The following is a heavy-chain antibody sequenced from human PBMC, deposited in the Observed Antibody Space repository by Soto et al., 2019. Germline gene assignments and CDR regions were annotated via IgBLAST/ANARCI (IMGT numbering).Heavy chain of an antibody. CDR2: ISYDGSNK. D-gene: IGHD2-2*01. Sequence: QVQLVESGGGVVQPGRSLRLSCAASGFTFSSYGMHWVRQAPGKGLEWVSVISYDGSNKYYADSVKGRFTISRDNSKNTLYLQMNSLRAEDTAVYYCAKDIVVVPAANYYYYYYGMDVWGQGTTVTVSS. CDR3: AKDIVVVPAANYYYYYYGMDV. J-gene: IGHJ6*02. V-gene: IGHV3-30*18. CDR1: GFTFSSYG.